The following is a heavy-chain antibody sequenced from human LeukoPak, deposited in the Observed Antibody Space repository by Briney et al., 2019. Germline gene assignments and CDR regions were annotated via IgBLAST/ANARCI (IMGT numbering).Heavy chain of an antibody. V-gene: IGHV1-46*01. CDR3: AGIAKRTGESDSI. Sequence: ASVKVSCKASGYTFTSYYMHWVRQAPGQGLEWMGIINPSGGSTSYAQKFQGRVTMTRDTSTSTVYMELSSLRSEDTAVYYCAGIAKRTGESDSIWGQGTMVTVSS. D-gene: IGHD6-13*01. CDR2: INPSGGST. J-gene: IGHJ3*02. CDR1: GYTFTSYY.